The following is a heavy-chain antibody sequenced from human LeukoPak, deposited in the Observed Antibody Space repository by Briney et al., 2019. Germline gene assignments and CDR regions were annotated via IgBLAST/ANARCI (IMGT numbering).Heavy chain of an antibody. J-gene: IGHJ4*02. D-gene: IGHD1-1*01. CDR2: VEPEDGDT. Sequence: ASVKVSCKASGYTFTDHYIHWVQQVPGKGPQWMGRVEPEDGDTRYAEQFQGRVTITEDTSINTVYVDLSSLRSVDTAVYYCETDRIVETGNIWGQGTLVIVSS. CDR3: ETDRIVETGNI. CDR1: GYTFTDHY. V-gene: IGHV1-69-2*01.